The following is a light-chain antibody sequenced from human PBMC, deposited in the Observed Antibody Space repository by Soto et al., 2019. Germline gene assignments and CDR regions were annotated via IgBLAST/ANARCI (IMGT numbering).Light chain of an antibody. CDR2: AAS. V-gene: IGKV1-8*01. CDR3: QQYYSYPRT. J-gene: IGKJ1*01. Sequence: AIRMTQSPSSLSASTGDRVTITCRASRGISSYLAWYQQKPGKAPKLLIYAASTLQSGVPSRFSGSGSGTDFTLTISCLQSEDLATYYCQQYYSYPRTFGQGTKVEIK. CDR1: RGISSY.